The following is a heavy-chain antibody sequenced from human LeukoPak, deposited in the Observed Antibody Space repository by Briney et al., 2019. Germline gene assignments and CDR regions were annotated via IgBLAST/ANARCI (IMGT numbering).Heavy chain of an antibody. J-gene: IGHJ2*01. V-gene: IGHV3-48*04. CDR1: GFTFSSYS. CDR2: ISSSSSTM. CDR3: ASSSSSWYWHFDL. D-gene: IGHD6-13*01. Sequence: GGSLRLSCTASGFTFSSYSMNWVRQAPGKGLEWVSYISSSSSTMYYADSVKGRFTISRDNAKNSLYLQMNSLRAEDTAVYYCASSSSSWYWHFDLWGRGTLVTVSS.